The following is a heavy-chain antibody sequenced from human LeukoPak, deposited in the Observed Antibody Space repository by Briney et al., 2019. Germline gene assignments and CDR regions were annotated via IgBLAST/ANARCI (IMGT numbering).Heavy chain of an antibody. CDR3: ARERSGYYGSGSGNWFDP. V-gene: IGHV3-30*01. Sequence: PGGSLRLSCAASGFTFSSYAMHWVRQAPGKGLEWVAVISYDGSNKYYADSVKGRFTISRDNSKNTLYLQMNSLRAGDTAVYYCARERSGYYGSGSGNWFDPWGQGTLVTVSS. CDR1: GFTFSSYA. D-gene: IGHD3-10*01. J-gene: IGHJ5*02. CDR2: ISYDGSNK.